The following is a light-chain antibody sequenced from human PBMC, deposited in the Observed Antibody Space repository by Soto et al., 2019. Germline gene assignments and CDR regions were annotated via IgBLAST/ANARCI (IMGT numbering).Light chain of an antibody. Sequence: EILLTQSPGTLSLSPGERATLSCRASQSVSSSYLAWYQQKPGQAPRQLIYGASSRATGIPERFSGSGSGTDFTLTISRLEPEDFALYYCQQYGSSSITFGQGTRLEIK. CDR2: GAS. J-gene: IGKJ5*01. CDR1: QSVSSSY. V-gene: IGKV3-20*01. CDR3: QQYGSSSIT.